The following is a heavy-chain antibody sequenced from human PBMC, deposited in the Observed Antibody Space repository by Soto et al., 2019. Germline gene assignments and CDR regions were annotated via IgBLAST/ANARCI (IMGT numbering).Heavy chain of an antibody. D-gene: IGHD1-20*01. CDR2: IYYSGST. CDR1: GGSISSYY. CDR3: ARQPRYDRAFDI. J-gene: IGHJ3*02. Sequence: PSETLSLTCTVSGGSISSYYWSWIRQPPGKGLEWIGYIYYSGSTNYNPSLKSRVTISVDTSKNQFSLKLSSVTAADTAVYYCARQPRYDRAFDIWGQGTMVTVS. V-gene: IGHV4-59*08.